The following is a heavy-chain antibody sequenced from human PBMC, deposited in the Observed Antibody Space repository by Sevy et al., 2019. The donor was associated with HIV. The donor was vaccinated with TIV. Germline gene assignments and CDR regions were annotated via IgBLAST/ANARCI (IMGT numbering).Heavy chain of an antibody. J-gene: IGHJ3*02. V-gene: IGHV1-2*02. CDR2: INPNSGST. D-gene: IGHD2-15*01. CDR3: ARVFPYCSGGSCYSPYDAFDI. CDR1: GYTFTGHY. Sequence: ASVKVSCKASGYTFTGHYMHWVRQAPGQGLEWMGCINPNSGSTDYAQKFQGRVTLTRDTSISTAYLELSRLTSDDTDVYYCARVFPYCSGGSCYSPYDAFDIWGQGTMVTVSS.